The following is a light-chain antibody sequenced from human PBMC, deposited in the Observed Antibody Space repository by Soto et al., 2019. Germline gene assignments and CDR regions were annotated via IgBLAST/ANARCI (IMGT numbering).Light chain of an antibody. CDR1: QSVSSN. Sequence: EIVMTQSQATLSVSPGERATLSCRASQSVSSNLAWYQQKPGQAPRLLIYGASTRAAGIPDRFSGSGSGTDFTLTISSLQSEDFAVYFCQQYNIWPQTFGQGTKVDIK. V-gene: IGKV3D-15*01. CDR2: GAS. J-gene: IGKJ1*01. CDR3: QQYNIWPQT.